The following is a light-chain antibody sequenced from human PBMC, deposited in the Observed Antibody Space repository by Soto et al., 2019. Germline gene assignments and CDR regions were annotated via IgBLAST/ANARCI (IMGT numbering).Light chain of an antibody. Sequence: EIVLTQSPGTLSLSPGERATLSCRASQSARISLGWYQQKPGQAPRLLIYDVSTRATGVPARFSGSGSGTEFTLTISSPQSEDFVVYYCQQYNNWPITFGQGTRLEIK. CDR1: QSARIS. J-gene: IGKJ5*01. V-gene: IGKV3-15*01. CDR2: DVS. CDR3: QQYNNWPIT.